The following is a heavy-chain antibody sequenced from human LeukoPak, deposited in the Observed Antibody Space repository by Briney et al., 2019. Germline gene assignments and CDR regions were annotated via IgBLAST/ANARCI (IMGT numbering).Heavy chain of an antibody. D-gene: IGHD2/OR15-2a*01. Sequence: PRGSLRLSCAASGFTFSSYAMTWVRQAPGKGLEWVSTISAGGASTYYADSVKGRFTISRDNSKNTLYVQMNSLRAEDTAVYYCAKGNNMVDYWGQGTLVSVSS. CDR3: AKGNNMVDY. CDR1: GFTFSSYA. V-gene: IGHV3-23*01. CDR2: ISAGGAST. J-gene: IGHJ4*02.